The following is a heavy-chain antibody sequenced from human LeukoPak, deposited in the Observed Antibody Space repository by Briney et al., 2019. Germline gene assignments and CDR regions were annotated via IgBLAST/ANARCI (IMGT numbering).Heavy chain of an antibody. V-gene: IGHV1-46*01. D-gene: IGHD3-16*01. J-gene: IGHJ4*02. CDR2: INPSARNV. CDR1: GYTFSSYY. CDR3: VRVPILRMGELSDFDY. Sequence: GASVKVSCKAFGYTFSSYYIHWVRQAPGQGLEWMGMINPSARNVNYAHKFQGRVNMPRDLPTSTAYMELSSLSSEDTAFYYCVRVPILRMGELSDFDYWGQGTLVTVSP.